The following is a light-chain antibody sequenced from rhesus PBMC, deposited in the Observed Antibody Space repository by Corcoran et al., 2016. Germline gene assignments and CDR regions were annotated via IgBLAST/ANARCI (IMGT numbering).Light chain of an antibody. CDR2: EVS. CDR1: SSEIGGYNS. V-gene: IGLV2-13*03. J-gene: IGLJ1*01. Sequence: QAAPTQSPSVSGSPGQSVTISCTGTSSEIGGYNSVSWYQQHPGKAPKLMIYEVSKRPSGVSSRFSASKSGDTASLTISGLQAEYEADYYCSSYASSSYGSSSAYIFGGGTRLTVL. CDR3: SSYASSSYGSSSAYI.